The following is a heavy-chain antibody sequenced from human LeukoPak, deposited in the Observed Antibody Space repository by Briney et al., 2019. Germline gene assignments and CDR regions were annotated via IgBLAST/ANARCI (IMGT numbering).Heavy chain of an antibody. D-gene: IGHD3-10*01. J-gene: IGHJ4*02. Sequence: GGSLRLSCAASGFTFSSYGMHWVRQAPGKGLEWVAVISYDGSNKYYADSVKGRFTISRDNSKNTLYLQMNSLRAEDTAVYYCARDHGRMVRGVIIGWGQGTLVTVSS. CDR2: ISYDGSNK. CDR3: ARDHGRMVRGVIIG. CDR1: GFTFSSYG. V-gene: IGHV3-30*03.